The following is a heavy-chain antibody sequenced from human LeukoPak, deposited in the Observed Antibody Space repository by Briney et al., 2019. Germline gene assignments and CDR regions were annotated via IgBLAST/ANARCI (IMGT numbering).Heavy chain of an antibody. Sequence: ASVKVSCKASGYTFTDYYMHWVRQAPGQGLEWMGRINPNSGGTNSAQKFQGRVTMTRDTSISTAYMGLRSLRSDDTAVYYCARSYGDYGNYYYYMDDWGKGTTVTVSS. CDR2: INPNSGGT. J-gene: IGHJ6*03. CDR1: GYTFTDYY. CDR3: ARSYGDYGNYYYYMDD. D-gene: IGHD4-17*01. V-gene: IGHV1-2*06.